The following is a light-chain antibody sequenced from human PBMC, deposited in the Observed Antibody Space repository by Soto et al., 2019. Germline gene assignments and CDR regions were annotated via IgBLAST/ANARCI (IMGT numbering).Light chain of an antibody. J-gene: IGLJ1*01. Sequence: QSVLTQPRSVSESPGQSVTISCTGTSSDVGGYNYVSWHQHHPGKAPKLMIYDVDKRPSGVPGRFSGSKSGNTASLTISGLQAEDEADYYCCSYAGSYPFVFGTGTQLTVL. CDR2: DVD. V-gene: IGLV2-11*01. CDR1: SSDVGGYNY. CDR3: CSYAGSYPFV.